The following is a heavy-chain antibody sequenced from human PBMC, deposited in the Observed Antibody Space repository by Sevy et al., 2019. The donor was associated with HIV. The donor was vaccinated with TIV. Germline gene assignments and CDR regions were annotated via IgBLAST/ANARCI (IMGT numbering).Heavy chain of an antibody. CDR1: GYTFSSYR. V-gene: IGHV1-18*01. D-gene: IGHD2-15*01. J-gene: IGHJ4*02. CDR2: ISALNGET. CDR3: AREYCRGGRCYSLAY. Sequence: ASVKVSCKASGYTFSSYRITWVRQAPGQGPEGIGWISALNGETNYAQKLQGRVTMTADKSTSTVYMDLRSLRSDDTAVYYCAREYCRGGRCYSLAYWGQGTLVTVSS.